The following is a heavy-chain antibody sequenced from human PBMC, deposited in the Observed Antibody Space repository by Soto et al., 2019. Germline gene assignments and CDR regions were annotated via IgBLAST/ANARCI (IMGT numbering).Heavy chain of an antibody. CDR1: GYRFTAYY. CDR2: INPSSGVS. D-gene: IGHD2-21*02. J-gene: IGHJ4*02. CDR3: ARSPPLRECPGGDCSHFDF. Sequence: QVQLVQSGAEVQKPGASVKVSCKASGYRFTAYYMHWVRQAPGQGLEWMAIINPSSGVSTYAQRLQGRVTMTRDTSTSTVYMELSRLRSEDTAVYYCARSPPLRECPGGDCSHFDFWGQGTLVTVSS. V-gene: IGHV1-46*04.